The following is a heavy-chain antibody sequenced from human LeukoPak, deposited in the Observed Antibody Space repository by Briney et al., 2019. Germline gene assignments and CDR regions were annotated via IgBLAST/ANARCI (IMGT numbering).Heavy chain of an antibody. D-gene: IGHD1-26*01. Sequence: SQTLSLTCAISGDSVSSNSAAWNWIRQSPSRGLEWLGRTYYRSKWYNDYAVSVKSRITINPDTSKNQFSLQLNSVTPVDTAVHYCAREEGATRGYYYGMDVWGQGTTVTVSS. J-gene: IGHJ6*02. V-gene: IGHV6-1*01. CDR3: AREEGATRGYYYGMDV. CDR2: TYYRSKWYN. CDR1: GDSVSSNSAA.